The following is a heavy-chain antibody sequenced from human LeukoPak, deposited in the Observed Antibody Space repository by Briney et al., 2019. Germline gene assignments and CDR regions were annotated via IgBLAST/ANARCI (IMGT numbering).Heavy chain of an antibody. CDR2: ISKDGNYK. D-gene: IGHD6-13*01. CDR3: ARDQFAIAAARSAFDI. V-gene: IGHV3-30*03. CDR1: GFTFSSYG. J-gene: IGHJ3*02. Sequence: PGRSLRLSCAASGFTFSSYGMHWVRQAPGKGLQWVALISKDGNYKLYADSVKGRFTISRDNAKNSLYLQMNSLRAEDTAVYYCARDQFAIAAARSAFDIWGQGTMVTVSS.